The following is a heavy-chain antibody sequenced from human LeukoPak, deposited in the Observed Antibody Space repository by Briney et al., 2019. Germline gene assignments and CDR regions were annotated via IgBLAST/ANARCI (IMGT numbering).Heavy chain of an antibody. CDR1: GFTLSSYN. CDR3: ARVYSSSWYSGYLYMDV. V-gene: IGHV3-21*01. D-gene: IGHD6-13*01. CDR2: ISYRSTDI. Sequence: GGSLRLSCAASGFTLSSYNMKWVRQAPGKGLEWVSSISYRSTDIEYADSVKGRFTISRDNAKKSLYLQMSSLRAEDTAVYYCARVYSSSWYSGYLYMDVWGKGTTVTVSS. J-gene: IGHJ6*03.